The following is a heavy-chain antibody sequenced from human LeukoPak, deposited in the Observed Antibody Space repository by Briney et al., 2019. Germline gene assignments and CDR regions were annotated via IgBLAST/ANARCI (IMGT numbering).Heavy chain of an antibody. CDR1: GFTFSSYG. V-gene: IGHV3-33*01. D-gene: IGHD5/OR15-5a*01. CDR3: VGETSTPDAFDI. Sequence: GGSLRLSCAASGFTFSSYGMHWVRQAPGKGLEWVAVIWYDGSNEYYADSVKGRFTISRDNSKNTLYLQMNSLRGEDTAVYYCVGETSTPDAFDIWGQGTMVTVSS. J-gene: IGHJ3*02. CDR2: IWYDGSNE.